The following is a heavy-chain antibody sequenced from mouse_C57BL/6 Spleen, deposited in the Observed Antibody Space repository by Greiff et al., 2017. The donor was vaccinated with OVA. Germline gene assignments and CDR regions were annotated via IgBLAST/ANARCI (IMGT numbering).Heavy chain of an antibody. V-gene: IGHV7-3*01. D-gene: IGHD1-1*01. Sequence: EVKLVESGGGLVQPGGSLSLSCAASGFTFTDYYMSWVRQPPGKALEWLGFIRNKANGYTTEYSASVKGRFTISRDNSQSILYLQMNALRAEDSATYYCARSRDYGSSYGYYAMDYWGQGTSVTVSS. J-gene: IGHJ4*01. CDR3: ARSRDYGSSYGYYAMDY. CDR1: GFTFTDYY. CDR2: IRNKANGYTT.